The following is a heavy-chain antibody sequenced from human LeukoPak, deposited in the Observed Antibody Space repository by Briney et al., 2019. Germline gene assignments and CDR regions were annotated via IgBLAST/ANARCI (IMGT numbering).Heavy chain of an antibody. CDR1: GGSISSGDRY. CDR3: ASQITMIRGVIITRFDP. CDR2: IYHSGST. Sequence: SETLSLTCSVSGGSISSGDRYWSWIRQPPGKGLEWVGYIYHSGSTHYNPSLKSRVTISVDTSKNQFSLKLSSVTAADTAIYYCASQITMIRGVIITRFDPWGQGTLVTVSS. D-gene: IGHD3-10*01. V-gene: IGHV4-30-4*01. J-gene: IGHJ5*02.